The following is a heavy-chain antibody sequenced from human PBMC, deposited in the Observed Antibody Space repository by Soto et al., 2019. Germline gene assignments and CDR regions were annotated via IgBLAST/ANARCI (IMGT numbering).Heavy chain of an antibody. Sequence: EVQLVESGGGLVKPGGSLRLSCAASGFTFSSYSMNWVRQAPGKGLEWVSSISSRSSYIYYADSVKGRFTISRDNAKNSLYLQMNSLRAEDTAVYYCARRVGATWCAFDFWGQGTMVTVSS. D-gene: IGHD1-26*01. J-gene: IGHJ3*01. CDR1: GFTFSSYS. CDR3: ARRVGATWCAFDF. CDR2: ISSRSSYI. V-gene: IGHV3-21*01.